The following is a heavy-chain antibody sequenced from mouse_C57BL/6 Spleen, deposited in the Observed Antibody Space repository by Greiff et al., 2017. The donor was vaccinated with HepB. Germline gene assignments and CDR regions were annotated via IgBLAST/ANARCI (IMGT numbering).Heavy chain of an antibody. Sequence: QVQLKESGPGLVQPSQSLSITCTVSGFSLTSYGVHWVRQSPGKGLEWLGVIWRGGSTDYNAAFMSRLSITKDNSTSQVFFKMNSLQADDTAIYYCAKQGENYGSSLYFDYWGQGTTLTVSS. CDR3: AKQGENYGSSLYFDY. J-gene: IGHJ2*01. CDR1: GFSLTSYG. D-gene: IGHD1-1*01. CDR2: IWRGGST. V-gene: IGHV2-5*01.